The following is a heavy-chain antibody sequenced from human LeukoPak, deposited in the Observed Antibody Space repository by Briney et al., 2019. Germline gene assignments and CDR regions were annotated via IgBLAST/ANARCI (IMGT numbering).Heavy chain of an antibody. CDR2: INHSGST. CDR1: GGSFSGYY. Sequence: PSETLSLTCAVYGGSFSGYYWSWIRQPPGKGLEWIGEINHSGSTNYNPSLKSRVTISVDTSKNQFSLKLSSVTAADTAVYYCAREGHEDPVAGIDYWGQGTLVTVSS. CDR3: AREGHEDPVAGIDY. V-gene: IGHV4-34*01. D-gene: IGHD6-19*01. J-gene: IGHJ4*02.